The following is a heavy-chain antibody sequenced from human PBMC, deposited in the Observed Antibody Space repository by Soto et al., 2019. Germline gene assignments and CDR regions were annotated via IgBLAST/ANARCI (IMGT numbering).Heavy chain of an antibody. V-gene: IGHV1-69*06. CDR1: GGPFSSYA. Sequence: SVKVSCKASGGPFSSYAISWVRQARGQGLEWMGGIIPIFGTANYAQKFQGRVTITADKSTSTAYMELSSLRSEDTAVYYCASSLRFLEWVYYGMDVWGQGTTVTVSS. CDR3: ASSLRFLEWVYYGMDV. J-gene: IGHJ6*02. CDR2: IIPIFGTA. D-gene: IGHD3-3*01.